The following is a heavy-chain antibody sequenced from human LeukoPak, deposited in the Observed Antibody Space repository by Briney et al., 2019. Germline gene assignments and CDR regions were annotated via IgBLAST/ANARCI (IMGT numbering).Heavy chain of an antibody. J-gene: IGHJ3*02. CDR2: ISSSSRCI. Sequence: GGSLRLSCAASGFTFSSYSMNWVRQAPGKGLEWVSSISSSSRCIYYADSVKGRFTISRDNAKNSLYLQMNSLRAEDTAVYYCARGSSSWFTDALDIWGQGTMVTVSS. CDR3: ARGSSSWFTDALDI. D-gene: IGHD6-13*01. CDR1: GFTFSSYS. V-gene: IGHV3-21*01.